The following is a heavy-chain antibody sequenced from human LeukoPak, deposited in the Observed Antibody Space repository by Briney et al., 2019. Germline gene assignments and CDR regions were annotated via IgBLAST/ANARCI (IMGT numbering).Heavy chain of an antibody. CDR1: GFTFSSYA. CDR2: ISGSGGST. D-gene: IGHD5-12*01. Sequence: PGGSLRLSCAASGFTFSSYAMRWVRQAPGKGLEWVSAISGSGGSTYYADSVKGRFTISRDNSKNTLYLQMNSLRAEDTAVYYCARGGEKLFDYWGQGTLVTVSS. J-gene: IGHJ4*02. CDR3: ARGGEKLFDY. V-gene: IGHV3-23*01.